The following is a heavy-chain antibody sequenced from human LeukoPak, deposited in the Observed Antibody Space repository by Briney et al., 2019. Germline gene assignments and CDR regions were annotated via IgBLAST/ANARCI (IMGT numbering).Heavy chain of an antibody. V-gene: IGHV3-30*02. CDR3: TRVEETATTAAIIRKYSYYYYYMDV. CDR1: GFTFSSYG. CDR2: IRYDGSNK. Sequence: GGSLRLSCAASGFTFSSYGMHWVRQAPGKGLEWVAFIRYDGSNKYYTDSVKGRFTISRDNAKNSLYLQMSSLRAEDTAVYYCTRVEETATTAAIIRKYSYYYYYMDVWGKGNTVTVSS. J-gene: IGHJ6*03. D-gene: IGHD4-11*01.